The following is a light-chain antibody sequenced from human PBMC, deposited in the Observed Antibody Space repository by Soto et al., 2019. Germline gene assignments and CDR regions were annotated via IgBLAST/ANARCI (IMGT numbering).Light chain of an antibody. CDR3: QQGKT. J-gene: IGKJ1*01. CDR1: QSVSSSY. CDR2: GAS. V-gene: IGKV3-20*01. Sequence: EILLTQSPGTLSLSPGERATLSCRASQSVSSSYLAWYQQKPGQAPRLLIYGASSRATGIPDRISGSGSGTDFTLTISRLEPEDFAVYYCQQGKTFGQGTKVDIK.